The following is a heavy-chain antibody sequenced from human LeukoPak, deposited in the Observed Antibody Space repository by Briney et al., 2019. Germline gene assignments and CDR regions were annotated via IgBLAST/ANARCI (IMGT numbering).Heavy chain of an antibody. D-gene: IGHD6-13*01. CDR1: GFTFSSYA. V-gene: IGHV3-23*01. J-gene: IGHJ4*02. CDR2: ISGSGGST. Sequence: AGGSLRLSYAASGFTFSSYAMSWVRQAPGKGLEWVSAISGSGGSTYYADSVKGRFTISRDNSKNTLYLQMNSLRAEDTAVYYCAKGCVYSSSWYYFDYWGQGTLVTVSS. CDR3: AKGCVYSSSWYYFDY.